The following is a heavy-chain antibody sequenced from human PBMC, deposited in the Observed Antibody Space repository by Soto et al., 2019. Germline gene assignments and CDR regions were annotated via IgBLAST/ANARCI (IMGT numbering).Heavy chain of an antibody. CDR1: GGTFSSYA. CDR3: ARVSMVRGVIPYYYYGMDV. V-gene: IGHV1-69*01. D-gene: IGHD3-10*01. CDR2: IIPIFGTA. Sequence: QVQLVQSGVEVKKPGSSVKVSCKASGGTFSSYAISWVRQAPGQGLEWMGGIIPIFGTANYAQKFQGRVTITADESTSTAYMDLSSLRSEDTAVYYCARVSMVRGVIPYYYYGMDVWGQGTTVTVSS. J-gene: IGHJ6*02.